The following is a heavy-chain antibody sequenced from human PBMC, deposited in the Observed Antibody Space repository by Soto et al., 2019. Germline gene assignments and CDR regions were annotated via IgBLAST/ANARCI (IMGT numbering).Heavy chain of an antibody. Sequence: QVQLVQSGAEVKDPGASVKVSCKASGYTFTSYGVSWVRQAPGQGLEWMGWISVYNGNTKYAQKRQGRVTMTTDTSTSTAYMELRGLRSDDTAVYYCARSGRPGYYYYIMDVWGQGTTVTVSS. CDR2: ISVYNGNT. CDR3: ARSGRPGYYYYIMDV. V-gene: IGHV1-18*01. CDR1: GYTFTSYG. J-gene: IGHJ6*02. D-gene: IGHD3-10*01.